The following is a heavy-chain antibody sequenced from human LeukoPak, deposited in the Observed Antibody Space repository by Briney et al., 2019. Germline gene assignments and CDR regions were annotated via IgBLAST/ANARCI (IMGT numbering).Heavy chain of an antibody. Sequence: TGGSLRLSCEASGFTFSSYDMHWVRQAPGKGLEWVSSISSSSSYIYYADSVKGRFTISRDNAKNSLYLQMNSLRAEDTAVYYCARDREATMVRGVNPYGLWGKGTTVTISS. CDR2: ISSSSSYI. J-gene: IGHJ6*04. CDR3: ARDREATMVRGVNPYGL. D-gene: IGHD3-10*01. V-gene: IGHV3-21*01. CDR1: GFTFSSYD.